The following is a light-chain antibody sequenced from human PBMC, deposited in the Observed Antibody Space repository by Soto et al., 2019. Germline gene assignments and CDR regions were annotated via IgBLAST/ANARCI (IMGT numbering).Light chain of an antibody. CDR2: GAS. CDR1: QSVSRSY. J-gene: IGKJ1*01. CDR3: QQYNNWPWT. Sequence: PGDRATLSCMSSQSVSRSYLGWYQQKPGQAPRLLIYGASTRATGVPARFSGSGSGKDFTLTISSLEPEDFAVYYCQQYNNWPWTFGQGTKVDIK. V-gene: IGKV3-15*01.